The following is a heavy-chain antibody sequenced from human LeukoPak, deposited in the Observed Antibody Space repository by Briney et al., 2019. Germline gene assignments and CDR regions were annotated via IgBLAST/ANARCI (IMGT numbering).Heavy chain of an antibody. CDR3: AKDAPRDYYDSSGYRPFDY. V-gene: IGHV3-23*01. CDR2: ISGSGGST. Sequence: GRSLRLSCAASGFTFSSYGMHLVRQAPGKGLEWVSAISGSGGSTYYADSVKGRFTISRDNSKNTLYLQMNSLRAEDTAVYYCAKDAPRDYYDSSGYRPFDYWGQGTLVTVSS. CDR1: GFTFSSYG. J-gene: IGHJ4*02. D-gene: IGHD3-22*01.